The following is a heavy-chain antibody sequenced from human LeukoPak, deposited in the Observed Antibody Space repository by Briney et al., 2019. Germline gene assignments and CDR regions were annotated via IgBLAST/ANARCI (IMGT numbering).Heavy chain of an antibody. CDR2: IYYSGNT. Sequence: PSDTLSLTCTVSGGSISTYYWTWIRQPPGKELEWIGYIYYSGNTNYNPSLKSRVAISVDTSKDQFSLKLSSVTAADTAVYYCARQIAVAPYWYFDLWGRGTLVTVSS. D-gene: IGHD6-19*01. V-gene: IGHV4-59*08. J-gene: IGHJ2*01. CDR3: ARQIAVAPYWYFDL. CDR1: GGSISTYY.